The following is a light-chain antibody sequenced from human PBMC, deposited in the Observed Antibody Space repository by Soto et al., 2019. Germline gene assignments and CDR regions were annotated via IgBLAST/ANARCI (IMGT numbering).Light chain of an antibody. CDR1: SGHSNYA. CDR2: LNSDGSH. Sequence: QSALTQSPSASASLGASVKLTCTLSSGHSNYAIAWHQQQPEKGPRYLMKLNSDGSHSKGDGIPDRFSGSSSGAERYLTISSLQSEDEADYYCQTWGTGFWVFGGGTKLTV. CDR3: QTWGTGFWV. J-gene: IGLJ3*02. V-gene: IGLV4-69*01.